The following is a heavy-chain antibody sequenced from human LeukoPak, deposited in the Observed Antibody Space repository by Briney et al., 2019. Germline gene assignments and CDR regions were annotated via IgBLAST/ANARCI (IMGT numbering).Heavy chain of an antibody. CDR3: ARVANSNYYFDC. J-gene: IGHJ4*02. CDR1: GFTFSSYN. D-gene: IGHD1-7*01. V-gene: IGHV3-48*02. Sequence: GGSLRLSCTASGFTFSSYNMNWVRQTPGKGLEWLSYISGGSGTIYYADSVKGRFTIARDNAKNSLDLQMNSLRDEDTALYYCARVANSNYYFDCWGQGTLVTVSS. CDR2: ISGGSGTI.